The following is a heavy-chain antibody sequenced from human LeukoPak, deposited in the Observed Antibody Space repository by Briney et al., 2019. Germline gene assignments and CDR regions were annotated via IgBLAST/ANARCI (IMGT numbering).Heavy chain of an antibody. J-gene: IGHJ4*02. CDR2: IYSSGTT. CDR3: SRLAPYPGVWASDY. CDR1: TGSISNYY. V-gene: IGHV4-59*08. D-gene: IGHD2-8*01. Sequence: PSETLSLTCTVSTGSISNYYWTCIRQPPGKGRVWSGYIYSSGTTNSNPSLKSRVTISVHMSKNQFSLKLSSVTAADTAVYYCSRLAPYPGVWASDYWGQGTLVTVSS.